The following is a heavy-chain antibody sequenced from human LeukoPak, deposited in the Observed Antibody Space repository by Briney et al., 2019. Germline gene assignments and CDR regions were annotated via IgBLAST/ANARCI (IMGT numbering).Heavy chain of an antibody. Sequence: GASVKVSCKASGYTFTSYAMNWVRQAPGQGLEWMGWINPNSGDTKYVQKFQGRVTMTRDTSVRTAYMELTSLRSDDTAVYYCASLSDYMGYAIDIWGQGTMVSVSS. J-gene: IGHJ3*02. CDR3: ASLSDYMGYAIDI. D-gene: IGHD4-11*01. CDR2: INPNSGDT. CDR1: GYTFTSYA. V-gene: IGHV1-2*02.